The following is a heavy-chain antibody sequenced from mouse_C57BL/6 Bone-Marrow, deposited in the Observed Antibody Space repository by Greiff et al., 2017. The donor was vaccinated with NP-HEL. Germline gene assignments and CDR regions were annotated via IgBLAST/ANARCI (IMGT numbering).Heavy chain of an antibody. CDR3: ASTVVAFDY. J-gene: IGHJ2*01. V-gene: IGHV5-6*01. CDR1: GFTFSSYG. D-gene: IGHD1-1*01. Sequence: EVKLMESGGDLVKPGGSLKLSCAASGFTFSSYGMSWVRQTPDKRLEWVATISSGGSYTYYPDSVKGRLTISRDNAKNTLYLQMSSLKSEDTAMYYCASTVVAFDYWGQGTTLTVSS. CDR2: ISSGGSYT.